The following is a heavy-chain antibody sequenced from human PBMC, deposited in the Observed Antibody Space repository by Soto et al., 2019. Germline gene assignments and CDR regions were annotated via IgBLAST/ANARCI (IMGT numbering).Heavy chain of an antibody. CDR1: GFIFDSYA. Sequence: QVQLVESGGGVVQPGMSLKLSCAASGFIFDSYAMHWVRQAPGKGLEWLAVISYDGSYEYYAESVKGRFSISRDNSKNTLFLQMNNLRAEDTAMYYCAKDLFPGGTYGFFDYWGLGTLVTVSS. D-gene: IGHD1-26*01. V-gene: IGHV3-33*06. CDR2: ISYDGSYE. CDR3: AKDLFPGGTYGFFDY. J-gene: IGHJ4*02.